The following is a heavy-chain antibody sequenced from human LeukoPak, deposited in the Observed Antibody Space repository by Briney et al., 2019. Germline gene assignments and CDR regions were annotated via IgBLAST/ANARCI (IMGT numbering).Heavy chain of an antibody. CDR1: GFTSSSYW. Sequence: GGSPRLSCAASGFTSSSYWMHWVRQVPGKGLVWVSRISGDGTARNYADSVKGRFTISRDNSKNTLYLQMNSLRAEDTAVYYCAKAATASQRGYFDYWGQGTLVTVSS. V-gene: IGHV3-74*01. CDR2: ISGDGTAR. CDR3: AKAATASQRGYFDY. J-gene: IGHJ4*02. D-gene: IGHD5-18*01.